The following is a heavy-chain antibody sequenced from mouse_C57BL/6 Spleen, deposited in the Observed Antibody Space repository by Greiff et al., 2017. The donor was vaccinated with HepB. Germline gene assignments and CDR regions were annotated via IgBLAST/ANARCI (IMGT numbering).Heavy chain of an antibody. CDR1: GFTFNTYA. Sequence: EVKLVESGGGLVQPKGSLKLSCAASGFTFNTYAMHWVRQAPGKGLEWVARIRRKSSNYATYYAGSVKDRFTISRDDSPSMLYLQMNNLKTEDTAMCYCVGDGGAYDMDYWGQGTSVTVSS. CDR3: VGDGGAYDMDY. CDR2: IRRKSSNYAT. J-gene: IGHJ4*01. V-gene: IGHV10-3*01.